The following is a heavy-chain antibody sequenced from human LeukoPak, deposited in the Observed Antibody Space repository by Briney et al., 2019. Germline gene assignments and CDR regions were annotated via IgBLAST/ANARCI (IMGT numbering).Heavy chain of an antibody. Sequence: SVKVSCKASGGTFSSYAISWVRQAPGQGLEWMGGIIPIFSTANYAQKFQGRVTTTADKSTSTAYMELSSLRSEDTAVYYCARLGGVRGVTYYFDYWGQGTLVTVSS. CDR2: IIPIFSTA. D-gene: IGHD3-10*01. CDR1: GGTFSSYA. CDR3: ARLGGVRGVTYYFDY. V-gene: IGHV1-69*06. J-gene: IGHJ4*02.